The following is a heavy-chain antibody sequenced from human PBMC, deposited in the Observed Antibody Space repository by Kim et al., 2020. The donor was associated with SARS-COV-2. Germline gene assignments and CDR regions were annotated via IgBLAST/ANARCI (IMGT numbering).Heavy chain of an antibody. CDR1: SYSISSGYY. Sequence: SETLSLTCTVSSYSISSGYYWGWVRQPPGEGLEWIGTKHYAESPSYNPSLKSRVTVSVDTSKNQFSLTLASVTAAATAVYYCARAYNARYFDYWGQGALV. D-gene: IGHD3-10*01. V-gene: IGHV4-38-2*02. CDR2: KHYAESP. J-gene: IGHJ4*02. CDR3: ARAYNARYFDY.